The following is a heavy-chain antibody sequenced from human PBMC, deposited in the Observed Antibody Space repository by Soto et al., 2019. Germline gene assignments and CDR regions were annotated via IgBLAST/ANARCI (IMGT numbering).Heavy chain of an antibody. CDR2: INHSGST. J-gene: IGHJ4*02. CDR3: ARGRRYFDWLLWAFDY. D-gene: IGHD3-9*01. CDR1: GGSFSGYY. Sequence: PSETLSLTCAVYGGSFSGYYWSWIRQPPGKGLEWIGEINHSGSTNYNPSLKSRVTISVDTSKNQFSLKLSSVTAADTAVYYCARGRRYFDWLLWAFDYWGQGTLVTAPQ. V-gene: IGHV4-34*01.